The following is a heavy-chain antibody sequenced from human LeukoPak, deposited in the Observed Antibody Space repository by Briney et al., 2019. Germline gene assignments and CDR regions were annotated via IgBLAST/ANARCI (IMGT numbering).Heavy chain of an antibody. CDR2: IYPGDSDT. V-gene: IGHV5-51*01. Sequence: GESLKISCKGSGYSFTSYWIGWVRQMPGKGLEWMGIIYPGDSDTRYSPSFQGQVTISADKSISTAYLQWSSLKASDTAMYYCARIRKYYGSGSYFGYFDYWGQGTLVTVSS. J-gene: IGHJ4*02. D-gene: IGHD3-10*01. CDR1: GYSFTSYW. CDR3: ARIRKYYGSGSYFGYFDY.